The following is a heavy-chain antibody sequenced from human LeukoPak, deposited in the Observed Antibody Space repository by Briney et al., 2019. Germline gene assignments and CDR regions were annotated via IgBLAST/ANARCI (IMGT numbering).Heavy chain of an antibody. Sequence: SETLSLTCAVYGGSFSGYYWSWIRKPPGKGLERIGEINHSGSTNYNPSLKSRVTISVDTSKNQFSLKLSSVTAADTAVYYCARQYYYYYMDVWGKGTTVTISS. CDR3: ARQYYYYYMDV. CDR2: INHSGST. V-gene: IGHV4-34*01. CDR1: GGSFSGYY. J-gene: IGHJ6*03.